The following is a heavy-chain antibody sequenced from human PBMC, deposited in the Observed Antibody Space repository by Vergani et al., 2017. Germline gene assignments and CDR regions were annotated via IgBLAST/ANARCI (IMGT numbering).Heavy chain of an antibody. CDR2: IIPIFGTA. D-gene: IGHD5-24*01. CDR1: GYTFTGYY. J-gene: IGHJ4*02. Sequence: QVQLVQSGAEVKKPGASVKVSCKASGYTFTGYYMHWVRQAPGQGLEWMGGIIPIFGTANYAQKFQGRVTITADKSTSTAYMELSSLRSEDTAVYYCARSLRGWLQSAPFDYWGQGTLVTVSS. CDR3: ARSLRGWLQSAPFDY. V-gene: IGHV1-69*06.